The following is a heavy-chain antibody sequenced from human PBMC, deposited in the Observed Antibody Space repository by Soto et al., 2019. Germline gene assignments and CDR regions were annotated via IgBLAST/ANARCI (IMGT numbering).Heavy chain of an antibody. CDR1: GSTFSSYT. CDR2: IIPVLGVT. D-gene: IGHD2-21*02. J-gene: IGHJ6*02. V-gene: IGHV1-69*02. Sequence: QVQLVQSGAEVKKPGSSVKVSCQASGSTFSSYTVSWVRQAPGQGLEWMGRIIPVLGVTNYAPKFKGRVTISADKSKTTAYMELSSLRSGDTAVYYCARRRYCGADCYSKYYYGMDVWGQGTMVTVSS. CDR3: ARRRYCGADCYSKYYYGMDV.